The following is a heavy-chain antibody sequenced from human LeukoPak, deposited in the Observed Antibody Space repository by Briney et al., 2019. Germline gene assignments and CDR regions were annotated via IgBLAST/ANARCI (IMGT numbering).Heavy chain of an antibody. Sequence: KPSETLSLTCAVYGGSFSGYYWSWIRQPPGEGLEWIGEINHSGGTNYNPSLKSRVTISVDTSKNQFSLKLSSVTAADTAVYYCARTRGMSYWGQGTLVTVSS. V-gene: IGHV4-34*01. CDR2: INHSGGT. D-gene: IGHD3-16*01. CDR3: ARTRGMSY. J-gene: IGHJ4*02. CDR1: GGSFSGYY.